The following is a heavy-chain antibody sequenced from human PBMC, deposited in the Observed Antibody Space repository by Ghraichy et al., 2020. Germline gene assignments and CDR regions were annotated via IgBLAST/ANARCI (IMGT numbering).Heavy chain of an antibody. V-gene: IGHV3-33*01. CDR3: ARPITSSSHHDFDY. J-gene: IGHJ4*02. CDR2: TWNDGTSE. D-gene: IGHD1-20*01. CDR1: GFTFSSFG. Sequence: GGSLNISCEASGFTFSSFGMHWVRQAPGKGLEWVGITWNDGTSESYADSVKGRFIVSRDNSKNTVYLQMNSLRVEDTGIYYCARPITSSSHHDFDYWGQGTLVTVSS.